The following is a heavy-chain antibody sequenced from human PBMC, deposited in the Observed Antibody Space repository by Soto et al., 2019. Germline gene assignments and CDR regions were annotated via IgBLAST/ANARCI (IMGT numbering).Heavy chain of an antibody. D-gene: IGHD3-22*01. CDR2: ITRTGGSA. V-gene: IGHV3-64D*08. CDR3: VKADLESSSAGGYNYYGVDV. J-gene: IGHJ6*02. CDR1: GFTFRSYI. Sequence: GGSLRLSCSGSGFTFRSYIFHWVRQAPGKGPEYVSGITRTGGSAFYADSVKGRFTISRDNSKNILELQMSSLRPEDTATYYCVKADLESSSAGGYNYYGVDVWGQGTKVTVSS.